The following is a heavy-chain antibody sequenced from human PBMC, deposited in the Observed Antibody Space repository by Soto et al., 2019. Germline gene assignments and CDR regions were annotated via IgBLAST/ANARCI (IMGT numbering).Heavy chain of an antibody. CDR1: GGTFSSYA. V-gene: IGHV1-69*13. CDR3: ARDPGGNYYEYYFDY. Sequence: SVKFSCKASGGTFSSYAISWVRQAPGQGLEWMGGIIPIFGTANYAQKFQGRVTITADESTSTAYMELSSLRSEDTAVYYCARDPGGNYYEYYFDYWGQGTLVTVSS. CDR2: IIPIFGTA. D-gene: IGHD3-22*01. J-gene: IGHJ4*02.